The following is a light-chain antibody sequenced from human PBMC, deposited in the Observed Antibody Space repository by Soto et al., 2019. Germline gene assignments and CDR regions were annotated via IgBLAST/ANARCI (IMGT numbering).Light chain of an antibody. Sequence: QSVLTQSPSASASLGAPVKLTCTLSSGHSNYAIAWHQQQSEKGPRYLMKLNSDGSHSKGDGIPDRFSGSSSGAERYLTISSLQSEDEADYYCQTWGSGIVVLGGGTKLTVL. CDR3: QTWGSGIVV. J-gene: IGLJ2*01. CDR2: LNSDGSH. CDR1: SGHSNYA. V-gene: IGLV4-69*01.